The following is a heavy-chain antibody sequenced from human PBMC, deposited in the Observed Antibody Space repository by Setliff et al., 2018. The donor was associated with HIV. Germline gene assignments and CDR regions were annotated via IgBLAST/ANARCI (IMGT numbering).Heavy chain of an antibody. V-gene: IGHV4-4*08. D-gene: IGHD3-3*01. Sequence: SETLSLTCTVSGGSMNSYYWNWIRQPPGKGLEWIGHIYTSGSTNYNPSLKSRVTMSVGTSKNQFSLKLSSVTAADTAVYYCARCYYNFWSGYPLDYMDVWGKGTTVTVSS. CDR3: ARCYYNFWSGYPLDYMDV. CDR2: IYTSGST. J-gene: IGHJ6*03. CDR1: GGSMNSYY.